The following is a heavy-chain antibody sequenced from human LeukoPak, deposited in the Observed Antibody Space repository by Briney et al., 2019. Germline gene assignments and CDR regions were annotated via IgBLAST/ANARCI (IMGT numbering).Heavy chain of an antibody. CDR1: GGSISSYY. CDR3: ARKRIAAAGTPTKIYYYYCGMDV. CDR2: IYTSGST. D-gene: IGHD6-13*01. J-gene: IGHJ6*02. V-gene: IGHV4-4*07. Sequence: SETLSLTCTVSGGSISSYYWSWIRQPAGKGLEWIGRIYTSGSTNYNPSLKSRVTMSVDTSKNQFSLKLSSVTAADTAVYYCARKRIAAAGTPTKIYYYYCGMDVWGQGTTVTVSS.